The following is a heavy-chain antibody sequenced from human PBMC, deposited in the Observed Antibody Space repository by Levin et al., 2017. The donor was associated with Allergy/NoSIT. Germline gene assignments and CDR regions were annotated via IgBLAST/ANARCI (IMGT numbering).Heavy chain of an antibody. Sequence: GGSLRLSCAASGFTFSSYGMHWVRQAPGKGLEWVAVISYDGSNKYYADSVKGRFTISRDNSKNTLYLQMNSLRAEDTAVYYCAKGDWHHAFDSWGQGTMVTVSS. V-gene: IGHV3-30*18. D-gene: IGHD3/OR15-3a*01. J-gene: IGHJ3*02. CDR2: ISYDGSNK. CDR3: AKGDWHHAFDS. CDR1: GFTFSSYG.